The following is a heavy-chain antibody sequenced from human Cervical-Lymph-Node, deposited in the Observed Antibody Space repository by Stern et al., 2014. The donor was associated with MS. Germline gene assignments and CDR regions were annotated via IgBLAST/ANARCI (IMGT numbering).Heavy chain of an antibody. J-gene: IGHJ4*02. V-gene: IGHV1-69*01. CDR3: ARLGSGYDSSYLDF. CDR2: IIPIFGTA. CDR1: GGTFSTDK. D-gene: IGHD5-12*01. Sequence: VQLVQSGSEAKKPGSSVKVSCKVSGGTFSTDKISWVRQATGQELEWMGAIIPIFGTADYAQRFQDRVTIIADESTSEVHMELSSLRSEDTGVYYCARLGSGYDSSYLDFWGQGTLVTVSS.